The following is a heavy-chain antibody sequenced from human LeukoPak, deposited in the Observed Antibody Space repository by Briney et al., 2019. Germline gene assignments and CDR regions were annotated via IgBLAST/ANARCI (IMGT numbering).Heavy chain of an antibody. Sequence: SETLSLTCTVSGGSISSSSYYWGWIRQPPGKGLEWIGSIYYSGSTYYNPSLKSRVTISVDMSKNQFSLKLSSVTAADTAVYYCARVIHDYGDYVPEYWGQGTLVTVSS. J-gene: IGHJ4*02. V-gene: IGHV4-39*07. CDR3: ARVIHDYGDYVPEY. D-gene: IGHD4-17*01. CDR1: GGSISSSSYY. CDR2: IYYSGST.